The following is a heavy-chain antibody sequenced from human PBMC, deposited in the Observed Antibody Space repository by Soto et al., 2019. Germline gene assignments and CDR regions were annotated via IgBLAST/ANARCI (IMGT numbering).Heavy chain of an antibody. CDR3: TTDLGSCSSTSCYADY. V-gene: IGHV3-15*07. Sequence: EVQLVESGGGLVKPGGSLRLSCAASGFTFSNAWINWVRQAPGKGLEWVGRIKSKTDGGTTDYAAPVKGRFTISRDDSKNTLYLQMNSLKTEDTAVYYCTTDLGSCSSTSCYADYWGQGTLVTVSS. D-gene: IGHD2-2*01. CDR1: GFTFSNAW. J-gene: IGHJ4*02. CDR2: IKSKTDGGTT.